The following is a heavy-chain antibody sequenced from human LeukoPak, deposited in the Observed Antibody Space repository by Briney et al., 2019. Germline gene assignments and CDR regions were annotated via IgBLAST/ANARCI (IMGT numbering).Heavy chain of an antibody. V-gene: IGHV1-2*02. CDR3: ARDPIDGNYFLDY. J-gene: IGHJ4*02. Sequence: ASVKVSCKTSGYTFTGYHIHWVRQAPRQGLEWMGWFNANIGGPKHAQRFQGRVTMTRDTSISTDYMELTSLISDDTAVYYCARDPIDGNYFLDYWGQGTLVTVAS. CDR2: FNANIGGP. CDR1: GYTFTGYH. D-gene: IGHD1-7*01.